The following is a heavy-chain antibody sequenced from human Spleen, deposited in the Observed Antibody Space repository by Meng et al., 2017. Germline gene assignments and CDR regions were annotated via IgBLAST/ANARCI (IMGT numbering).Heavy chain of an antibody. J-gene: IGHJ4*02. CDR1: GYTFTSYG. V-gene: IGHV1-18*01. CDR2: LSVYSGNT. CDR3: AVQEGG. Sequence: ASVKVSCKASGYTFTSYGVSWVRQAPGQGLEWMGWLSVYSGNTNYAQKFQGRVTMTTDTSTSTAYMEMSGLTYDDTAVYYCAVQEGGWGQGTLVTVSS. D-gene: IGHD3-16*01.